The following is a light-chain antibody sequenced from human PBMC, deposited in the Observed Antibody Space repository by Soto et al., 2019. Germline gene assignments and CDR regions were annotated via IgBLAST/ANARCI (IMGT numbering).Light chain of an antibody. CDR1: SSDVGGHSY. J-gene: IGLJ1*01. V-gene: IGLV2-14*01. Sequence: QSALTQPASVSGSPGQSITISCTGTSSDVGGHSYVSWYQQHPGKAPKLLIYEVSNRPSGVSNRFSGSRSANTASLTISRLQAEDEADYHCSSYTSGSTTFVFGTVTKVTVL. CDR2: EVS. CDR3: SSYTSGSTTFV.